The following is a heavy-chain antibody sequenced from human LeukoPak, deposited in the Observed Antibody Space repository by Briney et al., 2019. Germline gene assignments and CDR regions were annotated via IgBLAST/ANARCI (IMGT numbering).Heavy chain of an antibody. CDR2: INHSGST. V-gene: IGHV4-34*01. CDR1: GGSFSGYY. J-gene: IGHJ3*02. D-gene: IGHD3-10*01. CDR3: ARRVMVRGDDAFDI. Sequence: SETLSLTCAVYGGSFSGYYWSWIRQPPGKGLEWIGEINHSGSTNYNPSLKSRVTISVDTSKNQFSLKLSSVAAADTAAYYCARRVMVRGDDAFDIWGQGTMVTVSS.